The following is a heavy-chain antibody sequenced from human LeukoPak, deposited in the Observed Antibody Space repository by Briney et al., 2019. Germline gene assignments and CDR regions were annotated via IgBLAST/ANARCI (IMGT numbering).Heavy chain of an antibody. D-gene: IGHD3-22*01. CDR2: IIPIFGTA. V-gene: IGHV1-69*13. J-gene: IGHJ4*02. CDR3: ARSNDSSGYSPDY. Sequence: SVNVSCKASGGTFSSYAISWVRQAPGQGLEWMGGIIPIFGTANYAQKFQGRVTITADESTSTAYMELSSLRSEDTAVYYCARSNDSSGYSPDYWGQGALVTVSS. CDR1: GGTFSSYA.